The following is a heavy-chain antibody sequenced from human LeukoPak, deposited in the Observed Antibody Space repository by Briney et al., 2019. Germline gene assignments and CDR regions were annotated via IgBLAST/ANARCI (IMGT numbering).Heavy chain of an antibody. CDR1: GGSISSGGYY. V-gene: IGHV4-31*03. Sequence: SQTLSLTCSVSGGSISSGGYYWSWIRQHPGKGLEWIGYIYYSGSTYYNPSLKGRIFIAGDTSKSQFSLKLSSVAAADPAVYYCARAPGYCSSTSCYTRSGNNWVDPWGQGTLVTVSS. J-gene: IGHJ5*02. D-gene: IGHD2-2*02. CDR3: ARAPGYCSSTSCYTRSGNNWVDP. CDR2: IYYSGST.